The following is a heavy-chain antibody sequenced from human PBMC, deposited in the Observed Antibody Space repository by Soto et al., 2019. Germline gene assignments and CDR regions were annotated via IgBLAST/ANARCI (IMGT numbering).Heavy chain of an antibody. Sequence: GGSLRLSCAASGFTFSSYAMHWVRQAPGKGLEWVAVISYDGSNKYYADSVKGRFTISRDNSKNTLYLQMNNLRAEDTAVYYCARVFGSSGSYLPSYYYYGMDVWGQGTTVTVSS. CDR3: ARVFGSSGSYLPSYYYYGMDV. CDR1: GFTFSSYA. V-gene: IGHV3-30-3*01. D-gene: IGHD1-26*01. J-gene: IGHJ6*02. CDR2: ISYDGSNK.